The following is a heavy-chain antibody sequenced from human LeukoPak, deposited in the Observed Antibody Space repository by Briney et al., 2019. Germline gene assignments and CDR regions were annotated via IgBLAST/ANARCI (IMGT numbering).Heavy chain of an antibody. J-gene: IGHJ6*03. Sequence: ASVKVSCKASGYTFTSYAMNWVRQAPGQGLEWMGWINTNTGNPTYAQGFTGRFVFSLDTSVSTAYLQISSLKAEDTAVYYCAVSAPYDFWSGRHPYYYMDVWGKGTTVTVSS. CDR3: AVSAPYDFWSGRHPYYYMDV. CDR2: INTNTGNP. CDR1: GYTFTSYA. V-gene: IGHV7-4-1*02. D-gene: IGHD3-3*01.